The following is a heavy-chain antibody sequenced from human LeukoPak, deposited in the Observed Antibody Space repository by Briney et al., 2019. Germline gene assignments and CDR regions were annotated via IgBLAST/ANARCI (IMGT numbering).Heavy chain of an antibody. J-gene: IGHJ4*02. V-gene: IGHV4-39*01. Sequence: SETLSLTCTVSGGSISSSSYYWGWLRQPPGTGLEWIGSIYYSGSTYYNPSLKSRVTISVDTSKNQFSLKLSSVTAADTAVYYCARAPRPSRVDYWGQGTLVTVSS. D-gene: IGHD6-6*01. CDR3: ARAPRPSRVDY. CDR1: GGSISSSSYY. CDR2: IYYSGST.